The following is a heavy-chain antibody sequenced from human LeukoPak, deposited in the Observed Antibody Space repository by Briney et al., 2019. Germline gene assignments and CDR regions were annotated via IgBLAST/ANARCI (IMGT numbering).Heavy chain of an antibody. J-gene: IGHJ4*02. V-gene: IGHV1-2*02. CDR2: INPDNGGT. Sequence: ASVKVSCKSSGYTFTGYYMHWVRQAPGQGLERMGWINPDNGGTNYAQKFQGRVNMTRDMSISTAYMELSRLRSDDTAVYYCARDPSNSGYDYLYYFDYGGQGTLVTVSS. CDR3: ARDPSNSGYDYLYYFDY. CDR1: GYTFTGYY. D-gene: IGHD5-12*01.